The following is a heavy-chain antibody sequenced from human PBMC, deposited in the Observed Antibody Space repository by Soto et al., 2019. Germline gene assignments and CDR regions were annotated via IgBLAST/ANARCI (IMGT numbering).Heavy chain of an antibody. J-gene: IGHJ4*02. CDR3: ARGTLTSYFDY. V-gene: IGHV4-34*01. CDR2: INHSGST. Sequence: SETLSLTCAVYGGSFRGYHWSWIRQPPGKGPEWIGEINHSGSTNYNPSLKSRVIISLETSKNQFSLILTSVTAADTAVYYCARGTLTSYFDYWGQGTLVTVSS. CDR1: GGSFRGYH.